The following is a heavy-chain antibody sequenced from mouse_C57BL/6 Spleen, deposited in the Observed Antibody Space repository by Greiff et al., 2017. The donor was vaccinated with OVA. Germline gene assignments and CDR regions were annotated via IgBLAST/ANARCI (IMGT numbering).Heavy chain of an antibody. CDR1: GYTFTSYW. Sequence: VQLQQPGAELVRPGTSVKLSCKASGYTFTSYWMHWVKQRPGQGLEWIGVIDPSDSYTNYNQKFKGKATLTVDTSSSTAYMQLSSLTSEDSAVYYCASLNPPYYYGSSFDYWGQGTTLTVSS. J-gene: IGHJ2*01. V-gene: IGHV1-59*01. CDR3: ASLNPPYYYGSSFDY. D-gene: IGHD1-1*01. CDR2: IDPSDSYT.